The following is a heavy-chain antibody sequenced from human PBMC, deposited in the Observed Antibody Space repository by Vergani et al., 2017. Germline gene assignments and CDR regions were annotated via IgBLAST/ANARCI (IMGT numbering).Heavy chain of an antibody. Sequence: EVQLVESGGGLIQPGGSLRLSCAASGFTVSSNYMSWVRQAPGKGLEWVSVIYSGGSTYYADSVKGRFTISRDNSKNTLYLQMNSLRAEDTAVYYCARKYYYDSSGSRGAFDIWGQGTMVTVSS. D-gene: IGHD3-22*01. CDR3: ARKYYYDSSGSRGAFDI. V-gene: IGHV3-53*01. CDR2: IYSGGST. CDR1: GFTVSSNY. J-gene: IGHJ3*02.